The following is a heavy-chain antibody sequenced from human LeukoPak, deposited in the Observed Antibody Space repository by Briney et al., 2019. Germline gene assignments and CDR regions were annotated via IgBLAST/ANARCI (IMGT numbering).Heavy chain of an antibody. Sequence: SVKVSCKASGGTFSSYAISWVRQARGRGLEWMGGIIPIFGTANYAQKFQGRVTITTDESTSTAYMELSSLRSEDTAVYYCAREIRVYFDYWGEGTLVTVSS. CDR2: IIPIFGTA. CDR1: GGTFSSYA. D-gene: IGHD4-17*01. J-gene: IGHJ4*02. CDR3: AREIRVYFDY. V-gene: IGHV1-69*05.